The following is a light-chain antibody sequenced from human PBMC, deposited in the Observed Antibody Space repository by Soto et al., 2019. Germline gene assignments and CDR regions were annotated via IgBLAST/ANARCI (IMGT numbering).Light chain of an antibody. J-gene: IGLJ1*01. Sequence: QSVLTQPASVSWSPGQSITISFTGTSSEVGAYDYVSLFQQYPGKAPKLMIYDVTDRPSGVSDRFFGSKSGNTASQTISGLQSEDEADYYCSSYTSGSTPYVFGTGTKVTVL. CDR3: SSYTSGSTPYV. CDR1: SSEVGAYDY. CDR2: DVT. V-gene: IGLV2-14*03.